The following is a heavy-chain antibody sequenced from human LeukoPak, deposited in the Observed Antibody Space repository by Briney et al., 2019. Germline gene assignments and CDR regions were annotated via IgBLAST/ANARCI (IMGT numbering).Heavy chain of an antibody. Sequence: GGSLRLSCAASGFTFSSYAMHWVRQAPGKGLEWVAVISYDGSNKYYADSVKGRFTISRDNSKNTLYLQMNSLRAEDTAVYYCARDTYYYDSSGYYYGPFDHWGQGTLVTVSS. CDR1: GFTFSSYA. CDR3: ARDTYYYDSSGYYYGPFDH. J-gene: IGHJ4*02. V-gene: IGHV3-30-3*01. CDR2: ISYDGSNK. D-gene: IGHD3-22*01.